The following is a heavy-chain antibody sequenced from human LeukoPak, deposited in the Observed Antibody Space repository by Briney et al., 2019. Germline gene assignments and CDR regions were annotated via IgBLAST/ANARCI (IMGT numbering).Heavy chain of an antibody. Sequence: PSETLSLTCTVSGGSISSHYWSWIRQPPGKGLEWIGYNYYSGSTNYNPSLKSRVTISVDTSKNQFSLKLSSVTAADTAVYYCARVRDAHFDYWGQGTLVTVSS. CDR2: NYYSGST. J-gene: IGHJ4*02. CDR1: GGSISSHY. CDR3: ARVRDAHFDY. V-gene: IGHV4-59*11.